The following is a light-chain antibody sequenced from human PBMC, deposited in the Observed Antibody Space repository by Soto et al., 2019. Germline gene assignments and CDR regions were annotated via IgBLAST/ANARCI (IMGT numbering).Light chain of an antibody. V-gene: IGKV1-16*02. CDR3: QQYNSYPLT. CDR1: QGINNY. CDR2: AAS. J-gene: IGKJ5*01. Sequence: DIQMTQSPSSLSASIGDRVTITCRASQGINNYLAWFQQKPGRAPQSLIYAASSLQSGVPSKFSGSGSGTDFTLTINNLQPEDFATYYCQQYNSYPLTFGQGTRLEIK.